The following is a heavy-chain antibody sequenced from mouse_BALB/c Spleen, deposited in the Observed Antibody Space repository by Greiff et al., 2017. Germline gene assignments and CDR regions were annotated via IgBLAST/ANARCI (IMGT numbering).Heavy chain of an antibody. J-gene: IGHJ3*01. D-gene: IGHD3-2*01. Sequence: LQQPGSELVRPGASVKLSCKASGYTFTSYWMHWVKQRPGQGLEWIGNIYPGSGSTNYDEKFKSKATLTVDTSSSTAYMQLSSLTSEDSAVYYCTRWRDSSEDWGQGTLVTVSA. CDR2: IYPGSGST. CDR3: TRWRDSSED. CDR1: GYTFTSYW. V-gene: IGHV1S22*01.